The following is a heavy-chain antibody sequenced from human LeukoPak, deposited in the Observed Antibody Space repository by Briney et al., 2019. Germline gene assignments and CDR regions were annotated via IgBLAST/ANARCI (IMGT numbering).Heavy chain of an antibody. V-gene: IGHV3-21*01. D-gene: IGHD1-26*01. CDR1: GFTFSSYS. Sequence: GGSLRLSCAASGFTFSSYSVNWVRLAPGKGLEWVSSISGSSSYIYYADSVKGRFTISRDNANNSLYLQMNSLRAEDTAVYYCARVHSGSYQYYYYYMDVWGKGTTVTVSS. J-gene: IGHJ6*03. CDR2: ISGSSSYI. CDR3: ARVHSGSYQYYYYYMDV.